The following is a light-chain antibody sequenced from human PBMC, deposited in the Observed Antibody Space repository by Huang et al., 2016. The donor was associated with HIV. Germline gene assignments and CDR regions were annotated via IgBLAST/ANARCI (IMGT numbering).Light chain of an antibody. CDR1: QSTSTS. CDR3: QQSYTTLGT. J-gene: IGKJ2*01. CDR2: SAS. V-gene: IGKV1-39*01. Sequence: DIQMTQSPSSLSASVGDRVTITCRASQSTSTSLNWYQQKPGRAPKLLIHSASRLQSGVPSRFSGSGSGTDFTLTISSLQPEDFATYFCQQSYTTLGTFGRGTNLEIK.